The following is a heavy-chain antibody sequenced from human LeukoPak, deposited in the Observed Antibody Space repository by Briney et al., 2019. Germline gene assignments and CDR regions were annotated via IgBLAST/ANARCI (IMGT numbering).Heavy chain of an antibody. J-gene: IGHJ4*02. CDR2: IYYSGST. CDR1: GGSISSYY. CDR3: ARHEWSSAFDY. Sequence: SETLSLTCTVSGGSISSYYWSWIRQPPGKGLEWIGYIYYSGSTNYNPSLKSRVTISVDTSKNQFSLKLSSVTAADTAVYYCARHEWSSAFDYWGQGTLATVSS. D-gene: IGHD3-10*01. V-gene: IGHV4-59*08.